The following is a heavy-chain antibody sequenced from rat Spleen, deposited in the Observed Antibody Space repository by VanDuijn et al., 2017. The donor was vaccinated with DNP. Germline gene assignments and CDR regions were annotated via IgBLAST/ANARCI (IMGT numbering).Heavy chain of an antibody. V-gene: IGHV5-7*01. CDR1: GFTFSDYY. Sequence: EVLLVESDGGLVQPGRSLKLSCAVSGFTFSDYYMAWVRQAPAKGLEWVATISYNGGTPYYRDSVKGRFTISRDNAQSTLYLQMDSLRSEDTATYYCARHVLETSYFDYWGQGVMVTVSS. J-gene: IGHJ2*01. CDR3: ARHVLETSYFDY. D-gene: IGHD4-2*01. CDR2: ISYNGGTP.